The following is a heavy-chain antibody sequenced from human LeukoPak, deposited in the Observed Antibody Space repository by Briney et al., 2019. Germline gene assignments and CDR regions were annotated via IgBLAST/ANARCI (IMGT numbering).Heavy chain of an antibody. V-gene: IGHV1-69*13. Sequence: GASVKVSCKASGGTFSSYAISWVRQAPVQGLEWMGGIIPIFGTANYAQKFQGRVTITADESTSTAYMELSSLRSEDTAVYYCARGSPIAAAGNPKGYYYYMDVWGKGTTVTVSS. CDR3: ARGSPIAAAGNPKGYYYYMDV. J-gene: IGHJ6*03. D-gene: IGHD6-13*01. CDR2: IIPIFGTA. CDR1: GGTFSSYA.